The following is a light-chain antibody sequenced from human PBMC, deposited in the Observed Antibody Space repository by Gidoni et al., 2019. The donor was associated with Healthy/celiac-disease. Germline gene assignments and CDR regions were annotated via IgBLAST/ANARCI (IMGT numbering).Light chain of an antibody. CDR1: QSISSY. CDR2: AAS. J-gene: IGKJ2*03. V-gene: IGKV1-39*01. Sequence: DIQMTPSPSSLPASVGDRVTITCRASQSISSYLNWYQQKPGKAPKLLIYAASSLQSGVPSRFSGSGSGTDFTLTISSLQPEDFATYYCQQSYSTPHSFGQGTKLEIK. CDR3: QQSYSTPHS.